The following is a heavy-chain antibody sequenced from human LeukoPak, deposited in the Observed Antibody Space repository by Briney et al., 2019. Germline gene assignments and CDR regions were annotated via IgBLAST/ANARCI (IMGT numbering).Heavy chain of an antibody. V-gene: IGHV1-3*01. J-gene: IGHJ4*02. CDR3: AREDIVVMVATTGFDY. CDR1: GYTFINYV. D-gene: IGHD2-15*01. CDR2: INAGNGNT. Sequence: GASVKVSCKASGYTFINYVMHWVRQAPGQSLEWMGWINAGNGNTKYSQKFQGRASITRDTSASTAYMELSSLRSEDTAIYFCAREDIVVMVATTGFDYWGQGTLVTVSS.